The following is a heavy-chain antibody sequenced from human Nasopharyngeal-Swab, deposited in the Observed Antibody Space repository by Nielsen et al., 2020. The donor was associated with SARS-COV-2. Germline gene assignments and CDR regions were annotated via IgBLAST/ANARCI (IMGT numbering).Heavy chain of an antibody. J-gene: IGHJ1*01. CDR1: GFTVSSNY. Sequence: GGSLRLSCAASGFTVSSNYMSWVRQAPGKGLEWVSVIYSGGSTYYADSVKGRFTISRDNSKNTLYLQMNSLRAEDTAVYYCASEYGDYGGAWYHWGQGTLVTVSS. V-gene: IGHV3-53*01. D-gene: IGHD4-17*01. CDR2: IYSGGST. CDR3: ASEYGDYGGAWYH.